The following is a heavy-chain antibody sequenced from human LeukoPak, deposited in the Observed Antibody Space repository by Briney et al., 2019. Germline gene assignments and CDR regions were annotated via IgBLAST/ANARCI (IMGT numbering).Heavy chain of an antibody. V-gene: IGHV3-30*18. CDR2: ISYDESNK. Sequence: GGSLRLSCAASGFTFSSYGMNWVRQAPGKGLEWVAVISYDESNKYYAASVKGRFTISRDNSKNTLYLQMNILRAEDTAVYYCAKDRHSSGFYFDYWGQGTLVTVSS. J-gene: IGHJ4*02. CDR1: GFTFSSYG. D-gene: IGHD3-22*01. CDR3: AKDRHSSGFYFDY.